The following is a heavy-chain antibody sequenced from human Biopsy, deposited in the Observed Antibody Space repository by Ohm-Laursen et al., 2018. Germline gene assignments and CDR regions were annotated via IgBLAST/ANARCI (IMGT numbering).Heavy chain of an antibody. CDR2: ISSSSDNI. V-gene: IGHV3-21*01. CDR3: ARSRGSSGIATIYYYGMDV. CDR1: GFTLSSYS. D-gene: IGHD3-10*01. Sequence: SLRLSCTASGFTLSSYSMNWVRQTPGKGLEWVSTISSSSDNIYYVDSVKSRFTISRDNAKNSLYLQMNSLRAEDTAAYYCARSRGSSGIATIYYYGMDVWGQGTTVTVSS. J-gene: IGHJ6*02.